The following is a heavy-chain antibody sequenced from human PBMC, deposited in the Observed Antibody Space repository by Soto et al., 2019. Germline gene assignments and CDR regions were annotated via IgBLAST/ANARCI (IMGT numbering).Heavy chain of an antibody. J-gene: IGHJ6*02. V-gene: IGHV4-30-4*01. CDR2: IYYSGST. CDR3: ARVNQLVGSSVFYYYYGMDV. CDR1: GGSISSGDYY. Sequence: RSLTCTVSGGSISSGDYYWSWIRQPPGKGLEWIGYIYYSGSTYYNPSLKSRVTISVDTSKNQFSLKLSSVTAADTAVYYCARVNQLVGSSVFYYYYGMDVWGQGTTVTVSS. D-gene: IGHD6-6*01.